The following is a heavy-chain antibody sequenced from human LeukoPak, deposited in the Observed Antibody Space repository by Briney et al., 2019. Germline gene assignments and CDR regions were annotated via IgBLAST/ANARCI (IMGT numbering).Heavy chain of an antibody. V-gene: IGHV4-34*01. CDR2: INHSGST. J-gene: IGHJ5*02. D-gene: IGHD3-10*01. CDR1: GGSFSGYY. CDR3: ARGRITMVRGVIITVRFDP. Sequence: PSETLSLTCAVYGGSFSGYYWSWIRQPPGKGLEWIGEINHSGSTNYNPSLKSRVTISVDTSKNQFSLKLSSVTAADTAVYYCARGRITMVRGVIITVRFDPWGQGTLVTVSS.